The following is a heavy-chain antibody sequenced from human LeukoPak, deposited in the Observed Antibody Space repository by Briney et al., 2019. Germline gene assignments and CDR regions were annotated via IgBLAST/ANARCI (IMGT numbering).Heavy chain of an antibody. CDR2: IGGSGGGT. D-gene: IGHD1-26*01. CDR1: GVTFSSYA. CDR3: AKDQDPYSGSYDYFDS. Sequence: PGGSLRLSCAASGVTFSSYAMSCVRQAPGKGLEWVSAIGGSGGGTYYADSVKGRFTISRDNSRNTLYLQMNSLRAEDTAVYYCAKDQDPYSGSYDYFDSWGQGTLVTVSS. J-gene: IGHJ4*02. V-gene: IGHV3-23*01.